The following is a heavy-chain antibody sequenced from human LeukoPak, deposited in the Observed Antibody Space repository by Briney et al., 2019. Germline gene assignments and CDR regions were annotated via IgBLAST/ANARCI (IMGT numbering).Heavy chain of an antibody. CDR1: SYTYQRLC. J-gene: IGHJ4*02. D-gene: IGHD2-2*01. V-gene: IGHV1-18*01. Sequence: ASVKVSCKASSYTYQRLCPSGATQAPGQGLEWMGWISAYNGDTRYAQKLQGRDTMTTDTSTTTASMEPWDLRTDDTAVDYCATLQIDVVSPANYFAYCREGTLVTVSS. CDR3: ATLQIDVVSPANYFAY. CDR2: ISAYNGDT.